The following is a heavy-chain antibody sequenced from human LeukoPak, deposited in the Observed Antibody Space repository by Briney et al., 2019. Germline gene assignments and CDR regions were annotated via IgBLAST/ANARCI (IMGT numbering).Heavy chain of an antibody. Sequence: SETLSLTCTVFGGSISSSSYYWGWIRQPPGKGLEWIGSIYYSGSTYYNPSLKSRVTISVDTSKNQFSLKLSSVTAADTAVYYCARHYRSSSSSDYWGQGTLVTVSS. CDR2: IYYSGST. V-gene: IGHV4-39*01. D-gene: IGHD6-6*01. CDR3: ARHYRSSSSSDY. CDR1: GGSISSSSYY. J-gene: IGHJ4*02.